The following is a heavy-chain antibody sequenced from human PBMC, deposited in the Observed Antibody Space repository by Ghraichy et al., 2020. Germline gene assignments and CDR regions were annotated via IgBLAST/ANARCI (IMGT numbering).Heavy chain of an antibody. CDR3: AKATMIVVVITTFDY. CDR2: ISGSGGST. J-gene: IGHJ4*02. Sequence: GESLNISCAASGFTFSSYAMSWVRQAPGKGLEWVSAISGSGGSTYYADSVKGRFTISRDNSKNTLYLQMNSLRAEDTAVYYCAKATMIVVVITTFDYWGQGTLVTVSS. D-gene: IGHD3-22*01. CDR1: GFTFSSYA. V-gene: IGHV3-23*01.